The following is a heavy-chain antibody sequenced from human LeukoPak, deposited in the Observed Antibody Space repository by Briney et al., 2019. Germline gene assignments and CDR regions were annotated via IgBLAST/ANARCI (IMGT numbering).Heavy chain of an antibody. CDR3: ARDTYXSXGSCYYXPYYYYYGMDV. CDR2: IIPIFGTA. D-gene: IGHD2-15*01. Sequence: SVKVSCKASGGTFSSYAISWVRQAPGQGLEWMGGIIPIFGTANYAQKLQGRVTMTTDTSTSTAYMELRSLRSDDTAVYYCARDTYXSXGSCYYXPYYYYYGMDVWGQGTTVTVSS. J-gene: IGHJ6*02. V-gene: IGHV1-69*05. CDR1: GGTFSSYA.